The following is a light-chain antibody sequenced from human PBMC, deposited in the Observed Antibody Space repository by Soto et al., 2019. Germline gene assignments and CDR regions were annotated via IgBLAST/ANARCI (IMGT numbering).Light chain of an antibody. CDR2: GVT. CDR1: TSDIGGYHY. V-gene: IGLV2-11*01. Sequence: QSVLTQPRSVSGPPGQSVTLPCTGTTSDIGGYHYVSWYQQHPGKVPKLMIYGVTERPSGVPDRFSGSTSGNTASLTISGLLAEDEADYYCCSYAGSYSYVFGTGTKV. J-gene: IGLJ1*01. CDR3: CSYAGSYSYV.